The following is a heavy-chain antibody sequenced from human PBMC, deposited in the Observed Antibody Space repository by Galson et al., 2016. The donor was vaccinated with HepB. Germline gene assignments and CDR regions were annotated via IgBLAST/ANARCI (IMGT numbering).Heavy chain of an antibody. D-gene: IGHD2/OR15-2a*01. V-gene: IGHV4-4*02. J-gene: IGHJ4*02. Sequence: APLSLTCAVSGVSVSSRDWWSWVRPPPGQGLEWIGPIFHSGRVNYTPSLASRVTISIDTSNNHFSLRLTSVTAADTALYYCARQYWGGPSDYWGQGTMVIGSS. CDR1: GVSVSSRDW. CDR2: IFHSGRV. CDR3: ARQYWGGPSDY.